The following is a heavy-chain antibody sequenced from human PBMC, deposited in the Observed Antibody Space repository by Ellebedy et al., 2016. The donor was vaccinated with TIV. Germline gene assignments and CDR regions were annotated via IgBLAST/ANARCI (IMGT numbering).Heavy chain of an antibody. J-gene: IGHJ6*02. CDR1: SHTFTNSG. V-gene: IGHV1-18*01. Sequence: ASVKVSXKPSSHTFTNSGISWARHAPEQRLEWMGWTSAYNGNTDYAQQSQGRIMMTTDTSRKTAYMELASVRSDDTAVYYCARDTPSNDYGDYEYNGMDVWGQGTTVTVSS. CDR3: ARDTPSNDYGDYEYNGMDV. CDR2: TSAYNGNT. D-gene: IGHD4-17*01.